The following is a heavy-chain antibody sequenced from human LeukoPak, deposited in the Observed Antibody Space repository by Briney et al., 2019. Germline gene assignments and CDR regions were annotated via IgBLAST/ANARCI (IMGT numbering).Heavy chain of an antibody. CDR1: GFTFSDYY. V-gene: IGHV3-11*04. CDR3: AKGGQQLVWWFDP. Sequence: GGSLRLSCAASGFTFSDYYMGWIRQAPGKGLECVSYMSSTGSTISYAESVKGRFTISRDNAKHSLYLQMDSLRAEDTAVYYCAKGGQQLVWWFDPWGQGTLVTVS. J-gene: IGHJ5*02. CDR2: MSSTGSTI. D-gene: IGHD6-13*01.